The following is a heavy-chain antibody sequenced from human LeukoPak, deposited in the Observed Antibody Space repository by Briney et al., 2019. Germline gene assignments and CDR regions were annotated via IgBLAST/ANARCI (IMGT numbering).Heavy chain of an antibody. V-gene: IGHV4-59*01. Sequence: SETLSLTCTVSGGSISSNYWNWIRQPPGKGLEWIGYIYYSGSTNYNPSLKSRVTISVDTSKNQFSLKLSSVTAADTAVYYCARDRQQYECSGYYSGDYYYYLDVWGKGTTVTVSS. D-gene: IGHD3-22*01. CDR1: GGSISSNY. CDR3: ARDRQQYECSGYYSGDYYYYLDV. J-gene: IGHJ6*03. CDR2: IYYSGST.